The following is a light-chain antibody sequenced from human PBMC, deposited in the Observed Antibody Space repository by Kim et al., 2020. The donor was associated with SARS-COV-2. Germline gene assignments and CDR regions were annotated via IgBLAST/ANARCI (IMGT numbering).Light chain of an antibody. Sequence: GQRVTIACSGSSSNVGSNTVNWYQQLPGTAPKVLIYSNDQRPSGVPDRFSGSKSGTSASLAISGLLSEDEADYYCAAWDDSLNGYVFGPGTKVTVL. CDR2: SND. CDR3: AAWDDSLNGYV. J-gene: IGLJ1*01. V-gene: IGLV1-44*01. CDR1: SSNVGSNT.